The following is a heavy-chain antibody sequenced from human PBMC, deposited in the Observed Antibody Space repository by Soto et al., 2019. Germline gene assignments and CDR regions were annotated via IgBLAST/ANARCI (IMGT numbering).Heavy chain of an antibody. D-gene: IGHD3-22*01. CDR2: IIPILGIA. J-gene: IGHJ1*01. V-gene: IGHV1-69*02. Sequence: QVQLVQSGAEVKKPGSSVKVSCKASGGTFSSYTISWVRQAPGQGLEWMGRIIPILGIANYAQKSQGRVTITADKSTSTAYMELSSLRSEDPAVYYCARETGTMIGEHWGQGTLVSVSS. CDR3: ARETGTMIGEH. CDR1: GGTFSSYT.